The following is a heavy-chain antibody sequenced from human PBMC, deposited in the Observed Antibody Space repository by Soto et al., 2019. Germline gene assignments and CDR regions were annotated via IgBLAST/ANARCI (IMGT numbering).Heavy chain of an antibody. Sequence: GGSLRLSCAASGFTFNNYAMSWVRQAPGKGLEWLGLINTKSDGGTTVYAAPVKGRFTISRDDSKNTLSLEMNSLKAEDTAVYYCAKLSPYDYIWGSYIGYWGQGTLVTVSS. CDR3: AKLSPYDYIWGSYIGY. J-gene: IGHJ4*02. CDR2: INTKSDGGTT. V-gene: IGHV3-15*01. D-gene: IGHD3-16*01. CDR1: GFTFNNYA.